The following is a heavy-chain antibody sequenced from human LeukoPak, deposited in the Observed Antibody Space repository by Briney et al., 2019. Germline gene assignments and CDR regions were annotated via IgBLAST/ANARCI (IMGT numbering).Heavy chain of an antibody. J-gene: IGHJ6*03. CDR3: AKAGIAAAGNYYYYYMDV. D-gene: IGHD6-13*01. CDR1: GFTFSSYG. CDR2: IRYDGSNK. V-gene: IGHV3-30*02. Sequence: GGSLRLSCAASGFTFSSYGMHWVRQAPGKGLGWVAFIRYDGSNKYYADSVKGRFTISRDNSKNTLYLQMISLRAEDTAVYYCAKAGIAAAGNYYYYYMDVWGKGTTVTISS.